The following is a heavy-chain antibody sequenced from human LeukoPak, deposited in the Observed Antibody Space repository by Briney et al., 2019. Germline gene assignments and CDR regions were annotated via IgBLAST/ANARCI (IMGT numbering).Heavy chain of an antibody. J-gene: IGHJ4*02. Sequence: SETLSLTCTVSGGSISSSSYYWGWIRQPPGKGLEWIGSIYYSGSTYYNPSLKSRATISVDTSNNHSSLKLSSVTAADTAVYYCARGAGYDFWSGPEDYWGQGTLVTVSS. CDR2: IYYSGST. CDR1: GGSISSSSYY. V-gene: IGHV4-39*07. CDR3: ARGAGYDFWSGPEDY. D-gene: IGHD3-3*01.